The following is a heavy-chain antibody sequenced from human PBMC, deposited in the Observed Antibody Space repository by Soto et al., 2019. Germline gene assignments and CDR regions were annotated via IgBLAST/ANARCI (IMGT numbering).Heavy chain of an antibody. Sequence: PGESLKISCKGSGYSFTSYWMAWVRQLPGKGLEWMGIIYPGDSDTRYSPSFQGQVTISADKSISTAYLQWSSLKASDSAMYYCARSDYGDYRRRFGPWGQGTLVTVSS. CDR1: GYSFTSYW. D-gene: IGHD4-17*01. CDR2: IYPGDSDT. J-gene: IGHJ5*02. V-gene: IGHV5-51*01. CDR3: ARSDYGDYRRRFGP.